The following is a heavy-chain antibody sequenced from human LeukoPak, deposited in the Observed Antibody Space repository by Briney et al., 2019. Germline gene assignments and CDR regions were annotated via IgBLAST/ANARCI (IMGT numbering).Heavy chain of an antibody. D-gene: IGHD1-26*01. CDR2: IYYSGST. J-gene: IGHJ1*01. V-gene: IGHV4-59*01. CDR3: ARGLGSGSYYHH. CDR1: GGSISSYY. Sequence: PSETLSLTCTVSGGSISSYYWSWIRQPPGKGLEWIGYIYYSGSTNYNPSLKSRVTISVDTSKNQFSLKLSSVTAADTAVYYCARGLGSGSYYHHWGQGTLVTVSS.